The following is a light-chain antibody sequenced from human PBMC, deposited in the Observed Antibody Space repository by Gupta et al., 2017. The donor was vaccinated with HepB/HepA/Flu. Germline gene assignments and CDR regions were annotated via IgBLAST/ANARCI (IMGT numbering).Light chain of an antibody. V-gene: IGKV1-5*03. CDR3: QQYYTAPVT. CDR1: QSISVW. Sequence: DIQMTQSPSTLSASVGDRATITCRASQSISVWLAWFQQKPGKAPKILIYKASTLESGVPSRFSGSGSGTEFTLTISSLQPADFATYYCQQYYTAPVTFGGGTKVEIK. CDR2: KAS. J-gene: IGKJ4*01.